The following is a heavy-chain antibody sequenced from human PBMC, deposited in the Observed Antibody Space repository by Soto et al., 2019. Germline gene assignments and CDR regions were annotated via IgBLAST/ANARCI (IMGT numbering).Heavy chain of an antibody. CDR3: AYLPCSGGSCYWFSFSGMDV. D-gene: IGHD2-15*01. CDR1: GFSLSTSGVG. J-gene: IGHJ6*02. CDR2: IYWDDDK. Sequence: QITLKESGPPLVKPTRTLTLTCTFSGFSLSTSGVGVAWIRQPPGKALEWLALIYWDDDKRYRPSLESRLATTKDTSKNPVVLTMTNMDSVDTATYYCAYLPCSGGSCYWFSFSGMDVWGQGTTVTVSS. V-gene: IGHV2-5*02.